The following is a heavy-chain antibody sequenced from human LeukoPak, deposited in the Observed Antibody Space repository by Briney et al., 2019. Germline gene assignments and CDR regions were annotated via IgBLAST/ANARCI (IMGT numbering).Heavy chain of an antibody. CDR2: VWHDASKE. Sequence: GGSLRLSCAGTGFTFSHYGMNWVRQAPGKGLEWVAGVWHDASKEYCADSVKGRFTSSRDNSKNTLFLEIDSLRAEDTAVYYCARDADTSGHFSWFDSWGQGTLIIVSS. J-gene: IGHJ5*01. V-gene: IGHV3-33*01. CDR1: GFTFSHYG. D-gene: IGHD6-19*01. CDR3: ARDADTSGHFSWFDS.